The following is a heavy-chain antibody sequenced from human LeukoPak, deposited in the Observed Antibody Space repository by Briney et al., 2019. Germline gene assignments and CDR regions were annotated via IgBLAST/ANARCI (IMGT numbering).Heavy chain of an antibody. V-gene: IGHV3-30*04. Sequence: GGALRVSCAASGFSFSSYAMRWVRQAPGKGLGCVAVISYDGSNKYYADSVKGRFTISRDNAKNTLYLQMNSLSAEDTAVYYCAREEARGDWFDPWGQGTLVTVSS. CDR1: GFSFSSYA. CDR3: AREEARGDWFDP. J-gene: IGHJ5*02. CDR2: ISYDGSNK. D-gene: IGHD1-26*01.